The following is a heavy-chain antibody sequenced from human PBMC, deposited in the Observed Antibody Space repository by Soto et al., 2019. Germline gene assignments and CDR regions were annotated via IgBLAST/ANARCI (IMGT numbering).Heavy chain of an antibody. Sequence: GESLKISCAASGFTFSSYSMNWVRQAPGKGLEWVSSISSSSSYIYYADSVKGRFTISRDNAKNSLYLQMNSLRAEDTAVYYCARDQRYNWNYAYYYYGMDVWGQGTTVTVSS. D-gene: IGHD1-7*01. V-gene: IGHV3-21*01. J-gene: IGHJ6*02. CDR1: GFTFSSYS. CDR3: ARDQRYNWNYAYYYYGMDV. CDR2: ISSSSSYI.